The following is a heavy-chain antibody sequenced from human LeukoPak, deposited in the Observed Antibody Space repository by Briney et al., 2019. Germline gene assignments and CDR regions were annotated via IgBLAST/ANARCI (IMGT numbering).Heavy chain of an antibody. Sequence: GGSLRLSREVSGLSFSNYWMHWVRQAPGKGLVWVARTNLHGTTVDYADSVKGRFTISRDNAKNILFLRMNSLRAEDTAVYYCASAYTYVRLGDHWGQGTPVTVSS. CDR1: GLSFSNYW. CDR2: TNLHGTTV. J-gene: IGHJ4*02. V-gene: IGHV3-74*01. CDR3: ASAYTYVRLGDH. D-gene: IGHD3-16*01.